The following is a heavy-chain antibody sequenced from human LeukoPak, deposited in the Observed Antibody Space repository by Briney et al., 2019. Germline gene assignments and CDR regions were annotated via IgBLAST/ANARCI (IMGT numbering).Heavy chain of an antibody. CDR1: GGSISSSSYY. J-gene: IGHJ4*02. CDR2: IYYSGST. Sequence: SETLSLTCTVSGGSISSSSYYWGWIRQPPGKGLEWIGSIYYSGSTYYNPSLKSRVTISVDKSKNQFSLKLSSVTAADTAVYYCARGYCSSTSCQPFDYWGQGTLVTVSS. CDR3: ARGYCSSTSCQPFDY. V-gene: IGHV4-39*07. D-gene: IGHD2-2*01.